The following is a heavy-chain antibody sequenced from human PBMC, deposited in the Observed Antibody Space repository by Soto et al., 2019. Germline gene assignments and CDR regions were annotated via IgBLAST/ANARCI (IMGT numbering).Heavy chain of an antibody. Sequence: PGGSLRLSCAASGFTFSSYAMSWVRQSPGKGLEWVSTVSGSGGATYYADSVKGRLTISRDKSKNTLYLQMNSLRAEDTAVYYCAKDPFRGGCFDYWGQGTLVTVSS. CDR2: VSGSGGAT. CDR1: GFTFSSYA. V-gene: IGHV3-23*01. D-gene: IGHD3-10*01. CDR3: AKDPFRGGCFDY. J-gene: IGHJ4*02.